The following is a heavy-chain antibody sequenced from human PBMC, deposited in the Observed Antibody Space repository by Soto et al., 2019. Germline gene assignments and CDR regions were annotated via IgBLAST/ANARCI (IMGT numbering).Heavy chain of an antibody. CDR3: AIRLVTTDNDSFDV. V-gene: IGHV4-39*01. Sequence: QLQLQESGPGLVKPSETLSLTCIVSGGSISSSNDYWGWIRQSPGKGLEWIGSIFRSGTTHYNPSLKSPVAISLDTSKTQFSLKLSSVTAAATAVYYCAIRLVTTDNDSFDVWGQGTMVTVSS. D-gene: IGHD4-17*01. CDR1: GGSISSSNDY. CDR2: IFRSGTT. J-gene: IGHJ3*01.